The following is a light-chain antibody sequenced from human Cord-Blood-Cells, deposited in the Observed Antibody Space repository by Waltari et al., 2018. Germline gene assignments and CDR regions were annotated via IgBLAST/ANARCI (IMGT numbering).Light chain of an antibody. V-gene: IGLV2-14*01. CDR3: SSYTSGSTV. J-gene: IGLJ2*01. CDR2: DVS. Sequence: QSALTQPASVSGSPGQSITISCTGTSSDVGGHNYVSWYQQHPGKAPNLIIYDVSNRPPGVSNRFSASNPGNTASRTISGLQAEDEADYYCSSYTSGSTVFYGGNKLTGL. CDR1: SSDVGGHNY.